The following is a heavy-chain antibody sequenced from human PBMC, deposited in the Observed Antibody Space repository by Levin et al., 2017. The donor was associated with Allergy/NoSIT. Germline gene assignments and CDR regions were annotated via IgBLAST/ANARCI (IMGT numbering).Heavy chain of an antibody. D-gene: IGHD6-19*01. J-gene: IGHJ5*02. CDR3: ARVAVAGTHQSAWFDP. Sequence: ASVKVSCKASGGTFSSYAISWVRQAPGQGLEWMGGIIPIFGTANYAQKFQGRVTITADESTSTAYMELSSLRSEDTAVYYCARVAVAGTHQSAWFDPWGQGTLVTVSS. CDR1: GGTFSSYA. V-gene: IGHV1-69*13. CDR2: IIPIFGTA.